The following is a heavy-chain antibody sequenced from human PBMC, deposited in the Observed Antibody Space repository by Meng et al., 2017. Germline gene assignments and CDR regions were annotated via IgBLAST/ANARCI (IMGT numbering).Heavy chain of an antibody. CDR2: IWYDGSNK. V-gene: IGHV3-33*01. Sequence: GESLKISCAASGFTFSSYGMHWVRQAPGKGLEWVAVIWYDGSNKYYADSVKGRFTISRDNSKNTLYLQMNSLRAEDTAVYYCARVSPRKVQLSALSYYYGMDVWGQGTMVTVSS. CDR3: ARVSPRKVQLSALSYYYGMDV. D-gene: IGHD5-18*01. J-gene: IGHJ6*02. CDR1: GFTFSSYG.